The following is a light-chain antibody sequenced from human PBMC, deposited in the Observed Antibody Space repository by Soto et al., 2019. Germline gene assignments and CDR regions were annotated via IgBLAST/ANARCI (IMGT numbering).Light chain of an antibody. CDR1: QSISSY. J-gene: IGKJ1*01. V-gene: IGKV1-39*01. CDR2: AAS. CDR3: QQSYSTPQIT. Sequence: DIQMTQSPSSLSASVGDRVTITCRASQSISSYLNWYQQKPGKAPKLLIYAASSLQSGVPSRFSGSGSGTDFTLTISSLQPEDFATYYCQQSYSTPQITFGQGTKVDIK.